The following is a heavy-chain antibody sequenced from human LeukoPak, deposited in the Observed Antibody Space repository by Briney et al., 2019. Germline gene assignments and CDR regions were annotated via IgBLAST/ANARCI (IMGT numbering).Heavy chain of an antibody. D-gene: IGHD4-11*01. CDR3: ARGTTTVVFDWFDP. V-gene: IGHV1-46*01. CDR2: LKLYDGSI. CDR1: GYSFIRHH. Sequence: ASVKVSCKAFGYSFIRHHIHWVRQAPGQGLEWMGVLKLYDGSIRNAQKFQGRVTMTSDTSTSTVYMELSSLRSEDTAVYYCARGTTTVVFDWFDPWGQGTLVTVSS. J-gene: IGHJ5*02.